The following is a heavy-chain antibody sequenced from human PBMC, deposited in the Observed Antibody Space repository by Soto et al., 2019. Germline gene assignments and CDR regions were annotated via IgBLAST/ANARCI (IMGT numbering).Heavy chain of an antibody. CDR3: ARDGRGSTDYYYYYYMDV. Sequence: EVQLVESGGGLVQPGGSLRLSCAASGFTFSSYWMSWVRQAPGKGLEWVANIKQDGSEKYYVDSVKGRFTISRDNAKNSLYLQMNGLRAEDTAVYYSARDGRGSTDYYYYYYMDVWGKGTTVTVSS. D-gene: IGHD6-13*01. CDR1: GFTFSSYW. V-gene: IGHV3-7*01. CDR2: IKQDGSEK. J-gene: IGHJ6*03.